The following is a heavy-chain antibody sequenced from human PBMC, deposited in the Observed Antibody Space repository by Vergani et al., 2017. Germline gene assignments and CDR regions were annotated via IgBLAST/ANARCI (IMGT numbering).Heavy chain of an antibody. V-gene: IGHV3-30*03. D-gene: IGHD1-1*01. CDR3: ARDFLTRVTTLDYYYMGV. CDR2: ISYDGNKK. CDR1: GFPFSDYG. Sequence: QVQLVESGGGEVQPGRSLRLSCSAAGFPFSDYGVHWVRQAPGKGLEWVSVISYDGNKKNYADSVKGRFTISRDNSKNTLYLEMNALRAEDTAVYYGARDFLTRVTTLDYYYMGVWVKGTTVTVSS. J-gene: IGHJ6*03.